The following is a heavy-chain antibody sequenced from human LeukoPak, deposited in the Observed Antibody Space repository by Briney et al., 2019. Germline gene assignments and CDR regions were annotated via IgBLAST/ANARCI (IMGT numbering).Heavy chain of an antibody. D-gene: IGHD3-10*01. J-gene: IGHJ4*02. CDR3: ARISVVSRSGPLDY. Sequence: GGSLRLSCAASGFTFSSYAMTWARQAPGKGLEWVSTIRSGAYTYYADSVKGRLSVSRDNSKNTLYLEMNSLRAEDAAVYYCARISVVSRSGPLDYWGQGTLVTVSS. CDR1: GFTFSSYA. V-gene: IGHV3-23*01. CDR2: IRSGAYT.